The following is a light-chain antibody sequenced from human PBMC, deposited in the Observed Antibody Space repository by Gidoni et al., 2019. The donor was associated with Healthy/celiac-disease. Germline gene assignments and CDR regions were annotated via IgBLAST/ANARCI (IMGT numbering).Light chain of an antibody. V-gene: IGKV3-11*01. J-gene: IGKJ4*01. Sequence: EIVLTQSPATLSLSPGERATLPCRASQSVSSYLAWYQQKPGQATRLLIYDASNRSTGSPARFSGSGSGTDFTLTISSREPEDFAVYYCQQRSNWPPLTFGGGTKVEIK. CDR3: QQRSNWPPLT. CDR2: DAS. CDR1: QSVSSY.